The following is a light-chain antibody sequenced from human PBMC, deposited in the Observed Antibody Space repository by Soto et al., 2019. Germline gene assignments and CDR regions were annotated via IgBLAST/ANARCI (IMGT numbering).Light chain of an antibody. V-gene: IGKV1-5*03. Sequence: DIQITQSPSTLSASVGDRVTITCRASQSISTWLACYQQKPGKAPKLLIYKASSLESGVPSRFSCSGSGTEFTITICSVTPDDFATYYCQQYNSYSRTFGQETKVEI. CDR3: QQYNSYSRT. J-gene: IGKJ1*01. CDR2: KAS. CDR1: QSISTW.